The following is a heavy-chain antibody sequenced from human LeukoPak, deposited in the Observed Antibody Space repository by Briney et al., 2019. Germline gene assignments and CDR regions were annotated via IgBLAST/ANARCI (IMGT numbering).Heavy chain of an antibody. CDR1: GYSFSNSW. J-gene: IGHJ5*02. CDR2: IYPGDPDT. CDR3: ATTTMVRGVIVWFDP. Sequence: GESLKISCKGSGYSFSNSWIGWVRQMPGKGLEWMGIIYPGDPDTRYSPSFQGQVTISADKSISTAYLQWSSLKASDTAMYYCATTTMVRGVIVWFDPWGQGTLVTVSS. D-gene: IGHD3-10*01. V-gene: IGHV5-51*01.